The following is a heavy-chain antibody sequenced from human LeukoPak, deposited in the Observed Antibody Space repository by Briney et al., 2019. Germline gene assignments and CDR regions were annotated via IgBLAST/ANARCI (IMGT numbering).Heavy chain of an antibody. D-gene: IGHD3-9*01. J-gene: IGHJ5*02. CDR2: FYHSGST. CDR1: GYSISSGYY. CDR3: ARGRLVFDP. V-gene: IGHV4-38-2*02. Sequence: SETLSLTCTVSGYSISSGYYWGWIRQPPGKGLEWIGTFYHSGSTNYNPSLKSRVTISVDTSKNQFSLKLSSVTAADTAVYYCARGRLVFDPWGQGTLVTVSS.